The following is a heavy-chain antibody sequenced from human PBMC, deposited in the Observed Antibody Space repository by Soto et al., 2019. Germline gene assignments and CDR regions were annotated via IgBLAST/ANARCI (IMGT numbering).Heavy chain of an antibody. CDR2: IYYSGST. CDR3: ARGYSGYVGLMDV. J-gene: IGHJ6*04. Sequence: SSETLSLTCTVSGGSISSSSYYWGWIRQPPGKGLEWIGCIYYSGSTYYNPSLKSQVTISVDTSKNQFSLKLSSVTAADTAVYYCARGYSGYVGLMDVWGKGTTVTVSS. CDR1: GGSISSSSYY. D-gene: IGHD5-12*01. V-gene: IGHV4-39*01.